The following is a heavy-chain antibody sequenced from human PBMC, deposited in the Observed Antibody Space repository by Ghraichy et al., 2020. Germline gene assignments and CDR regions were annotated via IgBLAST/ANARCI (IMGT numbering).Heavy chain of an antibody. CDR1: GFTFDDYD. CDR2: ISWNSGRI. Sequence: GGSLRLSCVVSGFTFDDYDMHWVRQAPGKGLEWVSGISWNSGRIGYADSVKGRFTISRDNAKNSLYLQMNSLRAEDTALYYCATLADCSSNSCYTGNYGMDVWGQGTTVTVSS. D-gene: IGHD2-2*02. V-gene: IGHV3-9*01. J-gene: IGHJ6*02. CDR3: ATLADCSSNSCYTGNYGMDV.